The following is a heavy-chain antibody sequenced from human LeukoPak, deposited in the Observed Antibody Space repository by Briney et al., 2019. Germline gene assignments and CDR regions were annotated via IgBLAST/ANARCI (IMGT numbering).Heavy chain of an antibody. CDR3: ARGGITGTFYFDY. CDR2: IYTSGST. V-gene: IGHV4-61*02. D-gene: IGHD1-20*01. CDR1: GGSISSGSYY. J-gene: IGHJ4*02. Sequence: SQTLSLTCTVSGGSISSGSYYWSWIRQPAGKGLEWIGRIYTSGSTNYNPSLKSRVTISVDTSKNQFSLKLSSVTAADTAVYYCARGGITGTFYFDYWGQGTLVTVSS.